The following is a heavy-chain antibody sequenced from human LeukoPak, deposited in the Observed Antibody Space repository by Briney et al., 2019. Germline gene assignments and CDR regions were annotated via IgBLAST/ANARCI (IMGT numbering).Heavy chain of an antibody. Sequence: SETLSHTCTVSGDSISSYYWSWVRQPAGKGLEWVGRIYTSGSTNYNPSRKSRVTMSEDTSKNQFSLKLSSVTAADTAVYYCARDSRYCSSTSCDWWYFDLWGRGTLVTVSS. V-gene: IGHV4-4*07. J-gene: IGHJ2*01. CDR1: GDSISSYY. D-gene: IGHD2-2*01. CDR2: IYTSGST. CDR3: ARDSRYCSSTSCDWWYFDL.